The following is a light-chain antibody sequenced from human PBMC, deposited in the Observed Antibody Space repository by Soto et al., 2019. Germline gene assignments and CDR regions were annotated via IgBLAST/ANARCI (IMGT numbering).Light chain of an antibody. CDR2: DAS. V-gene: IGKV3-11*01. Sequence: IALTQSPDTLSLSPGERATLSCRASERVGNYLAWYQEKPGQAPRTLIYDASNRATGIPPRFSGSGSGTDFTLTISSLVPEEFAVYYSRQRRNGTPPTFGGGTKVDIK. J-gene: IGKJ4*01. CDR1: ERVGNY. CDR3: RQRRNGTPPT.